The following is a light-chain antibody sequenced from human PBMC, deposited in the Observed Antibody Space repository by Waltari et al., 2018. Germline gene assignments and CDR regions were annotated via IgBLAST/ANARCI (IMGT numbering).Light chain of an antibody. CDR1: RSHIGSNT. V-gene: IGLV1-44*01. CDR2: SNY. CDR3: AAWDDSLNGLV. Sequence: QSVLTQPPSASGTPGQRVTISCSGSRSHIGSNTVTWYQQLPGTAPKLLIYSNYHRPSGVPDRFSGSKSGTSASLAISGLQSEDEADYYCAAWDDSLNGLVFGGGTKLTVL. J-gene: IGLJ3*02.